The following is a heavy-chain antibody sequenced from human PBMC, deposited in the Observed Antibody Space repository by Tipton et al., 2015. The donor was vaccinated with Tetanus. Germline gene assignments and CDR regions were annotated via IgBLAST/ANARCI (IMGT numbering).Heavy chain of an antibody. J-gene: IGHJ4*02. CDR2: ISSTSSYI. V-gene: IGHV3-21*01. CDR3: ASGSALDY. D-gene: IGHD6-25*01. Sequence: SLRLSCAASGFTFNTYNMNWVRQAPGKGLEWVASISSTSSYIYYADSLKGRFTISRDNAKNSLYLQMNSLRVDDTAVYYCASGSALDYWGQGSLVAVSS. CDR1: GFTFNTYN.